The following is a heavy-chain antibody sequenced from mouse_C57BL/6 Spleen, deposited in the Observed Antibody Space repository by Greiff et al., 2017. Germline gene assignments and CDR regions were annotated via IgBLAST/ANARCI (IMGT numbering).Heavy chain of an antibody. CDR3: SRFGSEDRQTVAGYAY. CDR2: IYTRDGST. V-gene: IGHV1-78*01. Sequence: VQLQQSDAELVKPGASVKISCTVSGYTFTDHTIHWMKQRPEQGLEWIGYIYTRDGSTKYNEKFKGKATLTADTSYITAYMQLNSLTSEDAAVYFCSRFGSEDRQTVAGYAYWCQGTLVTVSA. CDR1: GYTFTDHT. J-gene: IGHJ3*01. D-gene: IGHD4-1*01.